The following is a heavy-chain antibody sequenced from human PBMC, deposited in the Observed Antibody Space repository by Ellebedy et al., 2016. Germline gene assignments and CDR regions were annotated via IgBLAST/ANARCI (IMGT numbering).Heavy chain of an antibody. CDR1: GFTFSSYW. D-gene: IGHD3-16*01. V-gene: IGHV3-7*01. J-gene: IGHJ4*02. CDR3: ARVLWGAYFDY. CDR2: IKQDGSEK. Sequence: GESLKISCAASGFTFSSYWMSWVRQAPGKGLEWVANIKQDGSEKYYVDSVKGRFTISRDNAKNSLYLQMNSLRAEDTAVYYCARVLWGAYFDYWGQGTLVTVSS.